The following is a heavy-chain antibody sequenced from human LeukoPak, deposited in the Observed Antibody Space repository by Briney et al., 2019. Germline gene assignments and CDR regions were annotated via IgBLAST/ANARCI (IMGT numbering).Heavy chain of an antibody. CDR1: GFTFTSSA. D-gene: IGHD6-19*01. V-gene: IGHV1-58*02. CDR2: IVVGSGNT. CDR3: AAAVAGTSLFDY. J-gene: IGHJ4*02. Sequence: ASVKVSCKASGFTFTSSAMQWVRQARGQRLEWIGWIVVGSGNTNYAQKFQERVTITRDMSTSTAYMELSSLRSEDTAVYYCAAAVAGTSLFDYWSQGTLVTVSS.